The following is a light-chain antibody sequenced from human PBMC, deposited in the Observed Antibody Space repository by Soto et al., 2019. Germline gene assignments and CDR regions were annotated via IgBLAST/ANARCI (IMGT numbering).Light chain of an antibody. Sequence: DIVMTQSPDSLAVYLGERANINCKSSQSVLYSSNNKNYLAWYQQKPGQPPKLLIYWASTRESGVPGRFSGSGSGTDFTLTISSLQAEDVAVYYCQQYYSTPITFGQGTRLEIK. V-gene: IGKV4-1*01. CDR3: QQYYSTPIT. CDR1: QSVLYSSNNKNY. CDR2: WAS. J-gene: IGKJ5*01.